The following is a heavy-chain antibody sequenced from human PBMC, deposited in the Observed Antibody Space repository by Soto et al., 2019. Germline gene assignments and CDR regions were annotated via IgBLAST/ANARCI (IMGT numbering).Heavy chain of an antibody. CDR3: ARRYGASFDY. J-gene: IGHJ4*02. V-gene: IGHV4-59*01. D-gene: IGHD4-17*01. CDR1: GGSISSYY. CDR2: IYYSGST. Sequence: SETLSLTCTVSGGSISSYYWSWIRQPPGKGLEWIGYIYYSGSTNYNPSLESRVTISVDTSKNQFSLKLSSVTAADTAVYYCARRYGASFDYWGQGTLVTVSS.